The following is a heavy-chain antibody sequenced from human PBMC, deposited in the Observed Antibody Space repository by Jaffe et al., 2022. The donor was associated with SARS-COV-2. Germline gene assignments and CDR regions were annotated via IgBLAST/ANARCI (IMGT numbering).Heavy chain of an antibody. V-gene: IGHV3-48*02. J-gene: IGHJ4*02. D-gene: IGHD1-26*01. CDR2: ISTNSYTI. CDR1: GFTFSSYS. CDR3: ARVSATTHIDF. Sequence: EVQLVESGGGLVQPGGSLRLSCAASGFTFSSYSMNWVRQAPGKGLEWISYISTNSYTIYYADSVRGRFTISRDNAKNSLSLLMSSLTDEDTAVYYCARVSATTHIDFWGQGTLVAVSS.